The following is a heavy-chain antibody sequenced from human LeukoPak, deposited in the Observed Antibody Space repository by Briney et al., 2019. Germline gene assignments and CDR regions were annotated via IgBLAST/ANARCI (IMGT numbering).Heavy chain of an antibody. CDR2: ITGTGGST. CDR3: AKLGNSNPLRLPFDY. CDR1: GFTFSSYA. Sequence: GGSLRLSCAPSGFTFSSYAMSWVRQAPGKGLEWVSTITGTGGSTYYADSVRGRFTISRDNSKNTLYLQMNSLRAEDTAVYYCAKLGNSNPLRLPFDYWGQGTLVTVSS. D-gene: IGHD4-23*01. V-gene: IGHV3-23*01. J-gene: IGHJ4*02.